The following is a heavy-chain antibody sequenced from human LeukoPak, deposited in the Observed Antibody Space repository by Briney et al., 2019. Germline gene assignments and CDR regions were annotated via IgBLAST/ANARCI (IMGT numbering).Heavy chain of an antibody. CDR3: ARNLNPFRPYDYSNNNTNSYSMAV. J-gene: IGHJ6*03. D-gene: IGHD4-11*01. V-gene: IGHV1-69*05. Sequence: GASVKVSCKASGGTFSSYAISWVRQAPGQGLEWMGGIIPIFGTANYAQKFQGRVTITTDESTSTAYMELSSLRSEDTAVYYCARNLNPFRPYDYSNNNTNSYSMAVWAKGPRSPSP. CDR2: IIPIFGTA. CDR1: GGTFSSYA.